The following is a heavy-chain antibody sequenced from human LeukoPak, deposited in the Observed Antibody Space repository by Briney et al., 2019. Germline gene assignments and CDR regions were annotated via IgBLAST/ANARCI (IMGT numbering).Heavy chain of an antibody. CDR3: AKDRGREVPYYFDY. CDR1: GFTFSTYG. CDR2: ISGSGGST. D-gene: IGHD3-16*02. Sequence: GRSLRLSCAASGFTFSTYGMHWVRQAPGKGLEWVSAISGSGGSTYYADSVKGRFTISRDNSKNTLYLQMNSLRAEDTAVYYCAKDRGREVPYYFDYWGQGTLVTVSS. V-gene: IGHV3-23*01. J-gene: IGHJ4*02.